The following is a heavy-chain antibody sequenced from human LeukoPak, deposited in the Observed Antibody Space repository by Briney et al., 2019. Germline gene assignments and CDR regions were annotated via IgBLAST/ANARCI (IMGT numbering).Heavy chain of an antibody. D-gene: IGHD3-9*01. J-gene: IGHJ6*02. V-gene: IGHV4-4*07. Sequence: SETLSLTCTVSGGSISSYYWSWIRQPAGKGLEWIGRIYTSGSTNYNPSLKSRVTMSVDTSKNQFSLKLSSVTAADTAVYYCAREYFDWLLSYYYYGMDVWGQGTTVTVSS. CDR3: AREYFDWLLSYYYYGMDV. CDR1: GGSISSYY. CDR2: IYTSGST.